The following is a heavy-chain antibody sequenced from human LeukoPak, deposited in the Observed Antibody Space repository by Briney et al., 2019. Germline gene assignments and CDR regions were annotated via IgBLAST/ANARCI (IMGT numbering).Heavy chain of an antibody. D-gene: IGHD5-24*01. Sequence: GGSLRLSCAASGFPSSTYWMSRVPQAPGKGLEWVANIKPDGSEKSYVDSVKGRFTISRDNAKKTLYLQMNSLRAEDTEVYYCARGQMAGYWGQGTLVTVSS. J-gene: IGHJ4*02. CDR2: IKPDGSEK. V-gene: IGHV3-7*05. CDR1: GFPSSTYW. CDR3: ARGQMAGY.